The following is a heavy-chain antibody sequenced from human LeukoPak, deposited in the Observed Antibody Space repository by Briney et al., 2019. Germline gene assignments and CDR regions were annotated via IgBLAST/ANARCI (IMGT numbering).Heavy chain of an antibody. Sequence: SVKVSCKASGGTFSSYAISWVRQAPGQGLECMGGTIPIFGTANYAQKFQGRVTITTDESTSTAYMELSSLRSEDTAVYYCARSDSYFWSGYYWRINWFDPWGQGTLVTVSS. V-gene: IGHV1-69*05. CDR2: TIPIFGTA. J-gene: IGHJ5*02. CDR1: GGTFSSYA. D-gene: IGHD3-3*01. CDR3: ARSDSYFWSGYYWRINWFDP.